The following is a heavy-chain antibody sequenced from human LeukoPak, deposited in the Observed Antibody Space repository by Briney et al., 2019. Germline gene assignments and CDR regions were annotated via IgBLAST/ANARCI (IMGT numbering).Heavy chain of an antibody. CDR2: ISSSGSTI. Sequence: GGSLRLSCAASGFTFSSYEMNWVRQAPGKGLEWVSYISSSGSTIYYADSVKGRFTISRDNAKNSLYLQMNSLRAEDTAVYYCARGQRSAPIVSSSWFYFDYWGQGTLVTVSS. CDR1: GFTFSSYE. CDR3: ARGQRSAPIVSSSWFYFDY. D-gene: IGHD6-13*01. J-gene: IGHJ4*02. V-gene: IGHV3-48*03.